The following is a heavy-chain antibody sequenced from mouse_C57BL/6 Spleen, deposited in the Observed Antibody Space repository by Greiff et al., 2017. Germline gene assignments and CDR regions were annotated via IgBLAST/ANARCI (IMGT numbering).Heavy chain of an antibody. V-gene: IGHV5-17*01. CDR1: GFTFSDYG. Sequence: EVHLVESGGGLVKPGGSLKLSCAASGFTFSDYGMHWVRQAPEKGLEWVAYISSGSSTIYYADTVKGRFTISRDNAKNTLFLQMTSLRSEDTAMYYCARGDDYDAMDYWGQGTSVTVSS. J-gene: IGHJ4*01. CDR3: ARGDDYDAMDY. CDR2: ISSGSSTI.